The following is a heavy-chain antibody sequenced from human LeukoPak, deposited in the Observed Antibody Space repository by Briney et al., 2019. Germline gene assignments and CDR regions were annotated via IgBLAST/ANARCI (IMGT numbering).Heavy chain of an antibody. Sequence: MASETLSLTCDVSGYSINSGYYWAWIRQPPGKGLEWIGSIYHSGNTYQSPSLKSRVTISLDTSKNQFSLNLHSVTAADTAVYYCARSHSLYYGPYMDVWGKGTTIIVSS. CDR3: ARSHSLYYGPYMDV. CDR1: GYSINSGYY. J-gene: IGHJ6*03. CDR2: IYHSGNT. V-gene: IGHV4-38-2*01. D-gene: IGHD3-10*01.